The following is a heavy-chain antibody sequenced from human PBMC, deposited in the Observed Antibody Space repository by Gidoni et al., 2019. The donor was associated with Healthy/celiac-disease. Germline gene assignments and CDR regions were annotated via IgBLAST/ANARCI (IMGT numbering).Heavy chain of an antibody. Sequence: EVQLVESGGGLVTPGGSLRLSCAASGFTFSSYSMNWVRKAPGKGLEWVSSISSSSSYIYYADSVKGRFTISRDNAKNSLYLQMNSLRAEDTAVYYCARDLEVDFWSGYPNYYYYYGMDVWGQGTTVTVSS. CDR2: ISSSSSYI. V-gene: IGHV3-21*01. CDR1: GFTFSSYS. D-gene: IGHD3-3*01. CDR3: ARDLEVDFWSGYPNYYYYYGMDV. J-gene: IGHJ6*02.